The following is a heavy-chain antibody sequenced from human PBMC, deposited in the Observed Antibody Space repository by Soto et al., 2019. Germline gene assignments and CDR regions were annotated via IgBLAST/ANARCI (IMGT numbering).Heavy chain of an antibody. Sequence: GGSLRLSCAASGFTLSNYAMSWVRQAPGKGLEWVSTFSGTGGYTYYADSVKGRFTISRDDSKNTLFLHMNSLRAADTAVYYCSRGQRALITYGPFDPWGQGTLVTVSS. J-gene: IGHJ5*02. CDR2: FSGTGGYT. CDR3: SRGQRALITYGPFDP. V-gene: IGHV3-23*01. CDR1: GFTLSNYA. D-gene: IGHD4-17*01.